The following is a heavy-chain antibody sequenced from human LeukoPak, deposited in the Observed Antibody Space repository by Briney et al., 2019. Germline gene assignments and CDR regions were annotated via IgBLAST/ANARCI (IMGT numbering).Heavy chain of an antibody. J-gene: IGHJ6*02. D-gene: IGHD3-10*01. CDR3: AAQYGSGSPYYFYAMDL. V-gene: IGHV3-48*03. Sequence: QPGGSLRLSCAASGFKFSGHEMNWVRQAPGKGLEWVSYISSSGATIHYGHSVRGRFTISRDNAKNSLYLQMDSLRADDTATYYCAAQYGSGSPYYFYAMDLWGQETTVTVSS. CDR2: ISSSGATI. CDR1: GFKFSGHE.